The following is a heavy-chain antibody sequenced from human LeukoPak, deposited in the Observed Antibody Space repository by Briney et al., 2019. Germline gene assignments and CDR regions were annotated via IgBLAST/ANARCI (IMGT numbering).Heavy chain of an antibody. V-gene: IGHV3-15*01. CDR1: GFTFSNAW. CDR3: TTIAASGKIDY. J-gene: IGHJ4*02. D-gene: IGHD6-13*01. Sequence: GGSLRLSCAASGFTFSNAWMSWVRQPPGKGLDWVGRIKSKTDGGTTDYAAPVKGRFTISRDDSKNTLYLQMNSLKTEDTAVYYCTTIAASGKIDYWGQGTLVTVSS. CDR2: IKSKTDGGTT.